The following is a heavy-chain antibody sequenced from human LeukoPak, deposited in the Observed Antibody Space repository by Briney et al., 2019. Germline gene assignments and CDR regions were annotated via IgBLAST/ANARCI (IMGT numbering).Heavy chain of an antibody. J-gene: IGHJ4*02. CDR2: IKQDGSEK. CDR3: ARGYSSSWFKSRPYYFDY. D-gene: IGHD6-13*01. CDR1: GFTFSSYW. V-gene: IGHV3-7*03. Sequence: GGSLRLSCAASGFTFSSYWMSWVRQAPGKGLEWVANIKQDGSEKYYVDSVKGRFTISRDNAKNSLYLQMNSLRAEDTAVYYCARGYSSSWFKSRPYYFDYWGQGTLVIVSS.